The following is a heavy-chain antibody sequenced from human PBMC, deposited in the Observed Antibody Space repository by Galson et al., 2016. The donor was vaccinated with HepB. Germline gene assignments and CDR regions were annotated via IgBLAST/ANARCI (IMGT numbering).Heavy chain of an antibody. J-gene: IGHJ6*02. CDR3: AKELEPGRFYFHGMDV. Sequence: SLRLSCAASGFNFDNYVIRWVRQAPGKGLEWVSAISVSGGSTYYADSVEGRFTISRDNSKNTVYLQMNSLRAEDTAVYYCAKELEPGRFYFHGMDVWGQGTTVTVSS. V-gene: IGHV3-23*01. CDR2: ISVSGGST. D-gene: IGHD1-1*01. CDR1: GFNFDNYV.